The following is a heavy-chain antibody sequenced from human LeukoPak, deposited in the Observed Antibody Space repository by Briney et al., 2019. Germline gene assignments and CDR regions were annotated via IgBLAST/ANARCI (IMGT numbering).Heavy chain of an antibody. Sequence: PGGSLRLSCAASGFTVSSNYMSWVRQAPGKGLEWVSVIYSGGSTNYADSVKGRFTISRDNAKNTLYLQMNSLRAEDTAVYYCTRVAYGNAFDIWGQGTMVTVSS. D-gene: IGHD4-17*01. CDR3: TRVAYGNAFDI. CDR2: IYSGGST. J-gene: IGHJ3*02. CDR1: GFTVSSNY. V-gene: IGHV3-53*01.